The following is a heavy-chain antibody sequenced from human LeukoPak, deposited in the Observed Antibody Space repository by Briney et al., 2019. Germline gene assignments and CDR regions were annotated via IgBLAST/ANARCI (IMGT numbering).Heavy chain of an antibody. CDR1: GFIVSSNY. V-gene: IGHV3-53*01. D-gene: IGHD5-24*01. J-gene: IGHJ4*02. CDR3: ASARDGYLDY. Sequence: GGSLRLSCAASGFIVSSNYMSWVRQAPGKGLEWVSVIYSGGSTYYADSVKGRFTISRDNSKNTLYLQMNSLRAEDTAVYYCASARDGYLDYWGQGTLVTVSS. CDR2: IYSGGST.